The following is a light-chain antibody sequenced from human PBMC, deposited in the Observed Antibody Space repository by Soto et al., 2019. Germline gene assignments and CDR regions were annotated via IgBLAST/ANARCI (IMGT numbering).Light chain of an antibody. V-gene: IGKV3-11*01. CDR2: LAS. CDR1: QAVNTR. CDR3: QQRSNWPPIT. Sequence: EIVLTQSPATLSSFPGDRVTLSCRASQAVNTRLAWYQHRPGQAPRLLIYLASNRAAGVPARFSGSGSGTDFTLTISDVEPEDFAVYYCQQRSNWPPITFGPGTKVDLK. J-gene: IGKJ3*01.